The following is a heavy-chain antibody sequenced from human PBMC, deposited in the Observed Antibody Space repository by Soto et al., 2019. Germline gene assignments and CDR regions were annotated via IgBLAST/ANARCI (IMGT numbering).Heavy chain of an antibody. CDR3: AKSDRGSGANDY. CDR1: GFTFSSYA. Sequence: EVQLLESGGGLVQPGGSLRLSCAASGFTFSSYAMSWVRQAPGKGLEWVSAISGSGGSTYYADSVKGRFTISRDNSKKTLYLQMNSLRAEDTAVYYCAKSDRGSGANDYWGQGTLVTVSS. V-gene: IGHV3-23*01. CDR2: ISGSGGST. J-gene: IGHJ4*02. D-gene: IGHD3-3*01.